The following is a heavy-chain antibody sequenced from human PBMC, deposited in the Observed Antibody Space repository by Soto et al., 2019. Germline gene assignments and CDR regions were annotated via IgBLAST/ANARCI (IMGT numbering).Heavy chain of an antibody. J-gene: IGHJ6*02. CDR3: AKAYCGGDCGNQGYYYYGMDV. V-gene: IGHV1-18*01. D-gene: IGHD2-21*02. CDR2: SSGYNGNT. Sequence: QVQLVQSGAEVKKPGASVKVSCKASGYTFTSYGISWVRQAPGQGLEWMGWSSGYNGNTNYAQKFQGRVTMTTDTSTSTANMELWILRSDDTSVYYCAKAYCGGDCGNQGYYYYGMDVWGQGTTVTVSS. CDR1: GYTFTSYG.